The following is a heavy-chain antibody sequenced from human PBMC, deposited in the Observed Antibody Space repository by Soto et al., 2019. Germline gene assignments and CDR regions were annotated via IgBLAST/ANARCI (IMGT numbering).Heavy chain of an antibody. CDR2: IIPIFGTA. V-gene: IGHV1-69*12. CDR1: GGTFSSYA. D-gene: IGHD7-27*01. J-gene: IGHJ5*02. CDR3: ARSWGHPLSYFDP. Sequence: QVQLVQSGAEVKKPGSSVKVSCKLSGGTFSSYAISWVRQAPGQGLEWMGGIIPIFGTANYAQKFQGRVTSSADESTSTANMELSSVRSDDTAVYYCARSWGHPLSYFDPWGQGTLVTVSS.